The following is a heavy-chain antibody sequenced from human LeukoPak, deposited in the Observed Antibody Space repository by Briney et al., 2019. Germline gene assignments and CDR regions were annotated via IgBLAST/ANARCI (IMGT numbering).Heavy chain of an antibody. J-gene: IGHJ4*02. Sequence: GGSLRLSCAASGFTFSSYSMNWVRQAPGEGLEWVSYISSSGSTIYYADSVKGRFTISRDNAKNSLYLQMNSLRAEDTAVYYCAREVEYSYAFDYWGQGTLVTVSS. CDR1: GFTFSSYS. CDR3: AREVEYSYAFDY. D-gene: IGHD5-18*01. V-gene: IGHV3-48*04. CDR2: ISSSGSTI.